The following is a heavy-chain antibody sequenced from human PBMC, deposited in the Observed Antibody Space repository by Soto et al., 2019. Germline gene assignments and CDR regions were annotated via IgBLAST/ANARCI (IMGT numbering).Heavy chain of an antibody. CDR2: IYHSGST. V-gene: IGHV4-4*02. Sequence: QVQLQESGPGLVKPSGTLSLTCAVSGGSISSSNWWSWVRQPPGKGLEWIGEIYHSGSTNYNPSLKRRVTTSVDKSKNQFSLKLSSVTAADTAVYYCARNYYDSSGYKGDPYYFDYLGQGTLVTVSS. CDR1: GGSISSSNW. J-gene: IGHJ4*02. D-gene: IGHD3-22*01. CDR3: ARNYYDSSGYKGDPYYFDY.